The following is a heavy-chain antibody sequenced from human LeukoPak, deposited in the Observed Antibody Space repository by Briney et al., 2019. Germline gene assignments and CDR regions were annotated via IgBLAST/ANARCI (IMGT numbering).Heavy chain of an antibody. Sequence: GGSLRLSCAASGFTVSRNYMSWVRQAPGKGLEWVSVIYSGGSTYCADSVKGRFTISRDNAQNSLFLQMDSLRDEDTATYYCARGHWQLEVWGQGSLVTVSS. D-gene: IGHD3-3*01. CDR1: GFTVSRNY. J-gene: IGHJ4*02. CDR2: IYSGGST. V-gene: IGHV3-53*01. CDR3: ARGHWQLEV.